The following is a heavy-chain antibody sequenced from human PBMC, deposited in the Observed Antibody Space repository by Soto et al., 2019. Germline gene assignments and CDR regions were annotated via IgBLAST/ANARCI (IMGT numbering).Heavy chain of an antibody. CDR1: GYTFTSYD. CDR3: ARGASSSSSWYYYYYMDV. CDR2: MNPNSGNT. V-gene: IGHV1-8*01. Sequence: VKVSCKASGYTFTSYDINWVRQATGQGLEWMGWMNPNSGNTGYAQKFQGRVTMTRNTSISTAYMELSSLRSEDTAVYYCARGASSSSSWYYYYYMDVWGKGTTVTVSS. J-gene: IGHJ6*03. D-gene: IGHD6-6*01.